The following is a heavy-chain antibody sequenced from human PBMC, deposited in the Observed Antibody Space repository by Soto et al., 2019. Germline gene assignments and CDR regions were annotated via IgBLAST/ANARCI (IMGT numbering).Heavy chain of an antibody. J-gene: IGHJ3*01. D-gene: IGHD7-27*01. CDR1: GFILNNYA. V-gene: IGHV3-23*01. CDR3: VKRGRNWGAFDF. Sequence: VQLLESGGDLVQPGGSLRLSCVASGFILNNYAMSWVRQAPGQGLEWVSTIGGTDGDSDGVPWYEDSVKGRFTISRDSSPNTLFLHMDNLRAEHSALYSCVKRGRNWGAFDFWGQGTTVVVSS. CDR2: IGGTDGDSDGVP.